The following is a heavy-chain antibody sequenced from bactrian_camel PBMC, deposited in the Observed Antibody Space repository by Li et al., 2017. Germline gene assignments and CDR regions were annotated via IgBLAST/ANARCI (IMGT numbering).Heavy chain of an antibody. CDR3: QSACLATPLTSDMSIRT. V-gene: IGHV3S55*01. CDR1: GHTYLNYC. J-gene: IGHJ4*01. CDR2: IDSDGKT. D-gene: IGHD4*01. Sequence: VQLVESGGNSVQAGGSLRLSCAASGHTYLNYCLAWFRLASGNEREGVAAIDSDGKTYYAESVKGRFTISRDDAKNTLLLQMDSLKPEDTACITVQSACLATPLTSDMSIRTGARGPRSPSP.